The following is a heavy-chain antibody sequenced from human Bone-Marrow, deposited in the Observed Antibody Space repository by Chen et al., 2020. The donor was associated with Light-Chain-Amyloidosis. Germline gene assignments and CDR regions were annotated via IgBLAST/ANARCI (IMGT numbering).Heavy chain of an antibody. V-gene: IGHV3-30-3*01. CDR1: GFAFSSYA. Sequence: QVRLVESWGGVVQPGGSLRLSCAASGFAFSSYAMHWVRQAPGKGLEWVAAISYDENTKYYADSVRGRFTISRDNSKNTLFLQMSSLTADDTALFYCATDSAVPGAHPPDYWGQGTPVTVSS. J-gene: IGHJ4*02. D-gene: IGHD6-19*01. CDR3: ATDSAVPGAHPPDY. CDR2: ISYDENTK.